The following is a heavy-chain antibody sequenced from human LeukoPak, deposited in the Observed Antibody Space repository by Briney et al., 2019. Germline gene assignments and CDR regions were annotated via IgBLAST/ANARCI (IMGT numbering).Heavy chain of an antibody. CDR3: ARDFPGLFYGMDV. V-gene: IGHV1-69*04. J-gene: IGHJ6*02. CDR1: GGTFSSYA. CDR2: IIPILGIA. Sequence: SVKVSCKASGGTFSSYAISWVRQAPGQGLEWMGRIIPILGIANYAQKFQGRVTITADKSTSTAYMELSSLRSEDTAVYYCARDFPGLFYGMDVWGQGTTVTVSS.